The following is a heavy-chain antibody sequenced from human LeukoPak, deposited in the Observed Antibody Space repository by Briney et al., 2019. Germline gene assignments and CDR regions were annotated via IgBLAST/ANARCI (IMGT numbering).Heavy chain of an antibody. Sequence: SETLSLTCTVSGDSISSYYWSWIRQPPGKGLEWIGYIYYSGSTNYNPSLKSRVTISVDTSKNQFSLKLSSVTAADTAVYYCARDYTGTGWFDPWGQGTLVTVSS. J-gene: IGHJ5*02. CDR2: IYYSGST. V-gene: IGHV4-59*12. CDR3: ARDYTGTGWFDP. CDR1: GDSISSYY. D-gene: IGHD1/OR15-1a*01.